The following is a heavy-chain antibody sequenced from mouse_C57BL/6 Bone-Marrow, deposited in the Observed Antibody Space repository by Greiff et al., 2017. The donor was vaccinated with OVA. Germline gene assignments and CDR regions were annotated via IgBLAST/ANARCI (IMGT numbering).Heavy chain of an antibody. D-gene: IGHD2-4*01. CDR1: GFTFTDYY. CDR3: ARNYYDPTRGAMDY. CDR2: IRNKANGYTT. J-gene: IGHJ4*01. V-gene: IGHV7-3*01. Sequence: EVKLVESGGGLVQPGGSLSLSCAASGFTFTDYYMSWVRQPPGKALEWLGFIRNKANGYTTEYSASVKGRFTISRDKSKSNLYLQMDALRAEDSATYYCARNYYDPTRGAMDYWGQGTSVTVS.